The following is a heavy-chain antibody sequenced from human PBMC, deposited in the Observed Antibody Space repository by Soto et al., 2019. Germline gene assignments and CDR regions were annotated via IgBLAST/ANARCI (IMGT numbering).Heavy chain of an antibody. CDR3: ARVGWGYCSGGSCYSFDY. CDR1: GGSISSGGYY. J-gene: IGHJ4*02. Sequence: QVQLQESGPGLVKPSQTLSLTCTVSGGSISSGGYYWSWIRQLPGKGPEWIGHIYYTGSTYYDPSLKSRVTISIDTSKNQFSLKLSSVTAADTAVYYCARVGWGYCSGGSCYSFDYWGQGALVTVSS. V-gene: IGHV4-31*03. CDR2: IYYTGST. D-gene: IGHD2-15*01.